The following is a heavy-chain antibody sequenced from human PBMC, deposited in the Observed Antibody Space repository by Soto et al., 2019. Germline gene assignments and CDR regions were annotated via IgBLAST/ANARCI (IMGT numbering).Heavy chain of an antibody. D-gene: IGHD6-6*01. CDR3: ARPSIDASGYVKWYYFDY. CDR2: ISAHNGNT. Sequence: QVRLVQSGAEVKKPGASVTVSCKASVYTFTSYGISWVRQAPGQGLEWMGWISAHNGNTNYAQKLQGRVTMTTDTSTSRAYMELRSLRSDDTAVYYCARPSIDASGYVKWYYFDYWGQGTLVTVTS. J-gene: IGHJ4*02. V-gene: IGHV1-18*01. CDR1: VYTFTSYG.